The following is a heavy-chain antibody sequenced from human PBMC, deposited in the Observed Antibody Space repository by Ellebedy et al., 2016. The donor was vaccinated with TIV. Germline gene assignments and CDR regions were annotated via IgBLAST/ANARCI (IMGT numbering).Heavy chain of an antibody. CDR2: IKQDGSAT. V-gene: IGHV3-7*01. D-gene: IGHD5-12*01. J-gene: IGHJ4*02. CDR3: ATHSGYRFAY. CDR1: GFTFGTFW. Sequence: GESLKIFCAASGFTFGTFWMSWVRQAPGKGLEWVANIKQDGSATYYMDSMRGRFTISRDNAKNSLYLQMNSLRAEDTAVYYCATHSGYRFAYWGQGTLVTVSS.